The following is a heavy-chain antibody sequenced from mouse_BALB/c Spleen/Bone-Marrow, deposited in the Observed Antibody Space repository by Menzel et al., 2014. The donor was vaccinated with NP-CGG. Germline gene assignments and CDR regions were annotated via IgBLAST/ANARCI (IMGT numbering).Heavy chain of an antibody. CDR2: IGDGGSYT. V-gene: IGHV5-4*02. D-gene: IGHD1-2*01. Sequence: EVMLVESGGGLVKPGGSLKLSCAASGFTFSDYYMYWVRQTPEKRLEWVATIGDGGSYTYYPDSVKGRFTISRDNAKNNLYLQMSSLKSEDTAMYYCARVVTTATLYWYFDVWGAGTTVTVSS. CDR1: GFTFSDYY. CDR3: ARVVTTATLYWYFDV. J-gene: IGHJ1*01.